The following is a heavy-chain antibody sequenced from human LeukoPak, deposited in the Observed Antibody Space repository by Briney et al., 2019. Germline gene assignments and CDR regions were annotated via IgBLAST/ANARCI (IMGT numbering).Heavy chain of an antibody. Sequence: PGGSLRLSCVVSGFTFSSYWMSWVRQAPGKGLEWVANIKQDGGEKYYVDSVKGRFTMSRDNAKNSLYLQMNSLRAEDTPVYYCARVQWELRGVGSYFEYWGQGALVTVSS. D-gene: IGHD1-26*01. V-gene: IGHV3-7*01. CDR2: IKQDGGEK. J-gene: IGHJ4*02. CDR3: ARVQWELRGVGSYFEY. CDR1: GFTFSSYW.